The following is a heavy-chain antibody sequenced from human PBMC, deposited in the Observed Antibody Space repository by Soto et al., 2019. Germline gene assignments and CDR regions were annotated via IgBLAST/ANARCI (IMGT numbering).Heavy chain of an antibody. Sequence: GGSLRLSCADSGFRFSSYSRSWVRQTPGKGLECVAAITATGDRTYYADSVTGRFTISRDNSKKTHYPQMTSLRAEDTAMYYCATMNGYFEYWGQGTPVTVYS. CDR2: ITATGDRT. CDR1: GFRFSSYS. D-gene: IGHD3-22*01. V-gene: IGHV3-23*01. J-gene: IGHJ4*02. CDR3: ATMNGYFEY.